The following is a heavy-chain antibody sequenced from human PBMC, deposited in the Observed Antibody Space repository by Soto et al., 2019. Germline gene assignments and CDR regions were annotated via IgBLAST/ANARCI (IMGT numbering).Heavy chain of an antibody. J-gene: IGHJ6*02. D-gene: IGHD3-3*01. CDR2: IIPIFGTA. CDR1: GGTFSIYA. V-gene: IGHV1-69*13. Sequence: SVKVSCKASGGTFSIYAISCVLQSPLQWREWMGGIIPIFGTANYAQKLQGRVTITADESTSTAYMELSSLRSEDTAVYYCARVGEDFWSGYSQEPYYYYGMDVWGQGTTVTVSS. CDR3: ARVGEDFWSGYSQEPYYYYGMDV.